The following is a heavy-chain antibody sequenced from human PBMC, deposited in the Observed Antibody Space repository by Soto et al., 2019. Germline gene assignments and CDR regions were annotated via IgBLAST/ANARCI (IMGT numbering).Heavy chain of an antibody. V-gene: IGHV3-23*01. CDR1: GFTLSSYA. D-gene: IGHD5-18*01. J-gene: IGHJ4*02. CDR2: ISGSGGST. CDR3: AKSDLWIHPYFDY. Sequence: LRLSCAASGFTLSSYAMSWVRQAPGKGLEWVSAISGSGGSTYYADSVKGRFTISRDNSKNTLYLQMNSLRAEDTAVYYCAKSDLWIHPYFDYWGQGTLVTVSS.